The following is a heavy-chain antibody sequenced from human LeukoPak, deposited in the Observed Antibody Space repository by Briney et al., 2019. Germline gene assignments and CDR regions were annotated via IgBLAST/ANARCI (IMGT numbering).Heavy chain of an antibody. J-gene: IGHJ4*02. D-gene: IGHD3-10*01. CDR1: GFTFTTYS. V-gene: IGHV3-21*01. CDR2: ISSGSSAI. Sequence: GGSLRLSCEASGFTFTTYSMTRVRQAPGKGLEWVSIISSGSSAIFSADALKGRFTISRDDAKNLLYLDMNSLRAEDTAVYYCARGGMVRDRRHFQFDHWGQGTLVTVSS. CDR3: ARGGMVRDRRHFQFDH.